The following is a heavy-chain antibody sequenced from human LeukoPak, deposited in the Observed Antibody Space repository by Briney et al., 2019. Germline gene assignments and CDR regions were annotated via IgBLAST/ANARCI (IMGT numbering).Heavy chain of an antibody. Sequence: GGSLRLSCAAPGFTFSSYSMNLVRQAPGKGLEWVSSISSSSSSYIYYADSVKGRFTISRDNAKNSLYLQMNSLRAEDTAVYYCARETWSGYYKGFDYWGQGTLVTVSS. J-gene: IGHJ4*02. CDR1: GFTFSSYS. CDR2: ISSSSSSYI. D-gene: IGHD3-3*01. CDR3: ARETWSGYYKGFDY. V-gene: IGHV3-21*01.